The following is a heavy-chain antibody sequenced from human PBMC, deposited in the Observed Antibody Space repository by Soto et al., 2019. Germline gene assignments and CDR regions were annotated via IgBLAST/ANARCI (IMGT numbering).Heavy chain of an antibody. CDR3: ATMKGGYQYYYHGMDV. CDR1: GGTFSSYA. J-gene: IGHJ6*02. V-gene: IGHV1-69*12. Sequence: QVQLVQSGAEVKKPGSSVKVSCKASGGTFSSYAISWVRQAPGQELEWMGGIIPIFGTANYAQKFQGRVTITADESTSTAYMELSSLRSEDTAVYYCATMKGGYQYYYHGMDVWGQGTTVTVSS. D-gene: IGHD3-16*02. CDR2: IIPIFGTA.